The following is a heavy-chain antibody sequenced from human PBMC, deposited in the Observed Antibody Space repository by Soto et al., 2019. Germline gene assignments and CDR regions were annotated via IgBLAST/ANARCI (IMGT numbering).Heavy chain of an antibody. V-gene: IGHV3-33*01. D-gene: IGHD2-2*01. CDR3: ARDGHIVVVPAASYYYGMDV. Sequence: PGGSLRLSCAASGFTFSSYGMHWVRQAPGKGLEWVAVIWYDGSNKYYADSVKGRFTISRDNSKNTLYLQMNSLRAEDTAVYYCARDGHIVVVPAASYYYGMDVWGQGTTVTVSS. J-gene: IGHJ6*02. CDR2: IWYDGSNK. CDR1: GFTFSSYG.